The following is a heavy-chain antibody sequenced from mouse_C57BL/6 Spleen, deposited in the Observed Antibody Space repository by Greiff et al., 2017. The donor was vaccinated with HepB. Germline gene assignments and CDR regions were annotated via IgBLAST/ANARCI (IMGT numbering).Heavy chain of an antibody. CDR1: GYTFTSYW. CDR3: ASGRSNYDAMDY. CDR2: IDPSDSYT. D-gene: IGHD2-5*01. J-gene: IGHJ4*01. Sequence: VQLQQPGAELVMPGASVKLSCKASGYTFTSYWMHWVKQRPGQGLEWIGEIDPSDSYTNYNQKFKGKSTLTVDKSSSTAYMQLSSLTSEDSAVYYCASGRSNYDAMDYWGQGTSVTVSS. V-gene: IGHV1-69*01.